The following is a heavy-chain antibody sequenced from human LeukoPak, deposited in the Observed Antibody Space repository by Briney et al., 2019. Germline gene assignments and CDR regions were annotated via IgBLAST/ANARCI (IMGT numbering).Heavy chain of an antibody. CDR2: IYYSGST. D-gene: IGHD5-12*01. CDR1: GGSISSYY. V-gene: IGHV4-59*01. CDR3: ARGVRGGYDYYYYYMDV. Sequence: SETLSLTCTVSGGSISSYYWSWIRQPPGKGLEWIGYIYYSGSTNYNPSLKSRVTISVDTSKNQFSLKLSSVTAADTALYYCARGVRGGYDYYYYYMDVWGKGTTVTVSS. J-gene: IGHJ6*03.